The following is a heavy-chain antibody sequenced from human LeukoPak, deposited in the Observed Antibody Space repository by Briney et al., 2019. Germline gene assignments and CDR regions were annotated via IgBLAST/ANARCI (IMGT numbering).Heavy chain of an antibody. D-gene: IGHD5-18*01. V-gene: IGHV1-2*02. CDR3: ARAADTAMAHFDY. Sequence: ASVNVSCKASGYTFTGYYMHWVRQAPGQGLGWMGWINPNSGGTNYAQKFQGRVTMTRDTSISTAYMELSRLRSDDTAVYYCARAADTAMAHFDYWGQGTLVTVSS. CDR2: INPNSGGT. J-gene: IGHJ4*02. CDR1: GYTFTGYY.